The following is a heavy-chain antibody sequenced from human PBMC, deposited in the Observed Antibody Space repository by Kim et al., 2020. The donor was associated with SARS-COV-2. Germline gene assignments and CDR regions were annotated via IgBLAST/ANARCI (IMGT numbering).Heavy chain of an antibody. J-gene: IGHJ6*03. D-gene: IGHD2-2*01. Sequence: SETLSLTCTVSGGSISSYYWSWIRQPPGKGLEWIGYIYYSGSTNYNPSLKSRVTISVDTSKNQFSLKLSSVTAADTAVYYCARSYCSSTSCYGYYYYYMDVWGKGTTVTVSS. V-gene: IGHV4-59*08. CDR2: IYYSGST. CDR1: GGSISSYY. CDR3: ARSYCSSTSCYGYYYYYMDV.